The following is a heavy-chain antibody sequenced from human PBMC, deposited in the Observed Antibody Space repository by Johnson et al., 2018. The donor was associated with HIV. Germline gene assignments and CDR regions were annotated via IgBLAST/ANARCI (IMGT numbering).Heavy chain of an antibody. D-gene: IGHD3-16*01. CDR1: GFAFSNYG. V-gene: IGHV3-30*18. CDR3: AKDRLFGFRNDAFDI. J-gene: IGHJ3*02. CDR2: ISFDGSHK. Sequence: QVQLVESGGGVVQPGRSLRLSCAASGFAFSNYGMHWVRQAPGKVLEWVAVISFDGSHKYYTDSVKVLSTISRDNSKNTLYLQMNSLRAEDTAVYYCAKDRLFGFRNDAFDIWGQGTMVTVSS.